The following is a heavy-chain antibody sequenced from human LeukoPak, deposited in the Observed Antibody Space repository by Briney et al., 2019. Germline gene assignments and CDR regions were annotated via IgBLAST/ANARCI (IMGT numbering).Heavy chain of an antibody. CDR2: ISSSSSTM. V-gene: IGHV3-48*01. Sequence: GGSLRLSCAASGFIFSSYSMNWVRQAPGKGLEWVSYISSSSSTMYYAGSVKGRFSISRDNAKNSLYLQMNSLRAEDTAVYYCARDHHRRLYDSQARDTFDIWGQGTMVTVSS. D-gene: IGHD3-22*01. CDR3: ARDHHRRLYDSQARDTFDI. CDR1: GFIFSSYS. J-gene: IGHJ3*02.